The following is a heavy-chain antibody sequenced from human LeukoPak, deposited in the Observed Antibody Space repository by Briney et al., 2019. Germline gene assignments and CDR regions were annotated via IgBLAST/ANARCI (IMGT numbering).Heavy chain of an antibody. D-gene: IGHD3-10*01. CDR3: ASVWFGGD. CDR2: IRTKANTYAT. J-gene: IGHJ4*02. CDR1: GFTFSGSS. Sequence: PAGGSLRLSCAASGFTFSGSSIHWVRQASGKGLEWVGLIRTKANTYATAYAASVTGRFTISRDNAKNSLYLQMNSLRAEDTAVYYCASVWFGGDWGQGTLVTVSS. V-gene: IGHV3-73*01.